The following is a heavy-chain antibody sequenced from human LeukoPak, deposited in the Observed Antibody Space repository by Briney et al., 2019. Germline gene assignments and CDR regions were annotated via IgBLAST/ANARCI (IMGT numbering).Heavy chain of an antibody. CDR2: VNHSGHT. D-gene: IGHD3-22*01. V-gene: IGHV4-34*01. J-gene: IGHJ4*02. CDR3: ARVPNSTHYYDSSGYKHYFDY. Sequence: PSETLSLTCAVYGGPFSNYFWYWIRQPPGKGLEWIGEVNHSGHTTDNPSLKSRVTISVDTSKNQFSLKLSSVTAADTAVYYCARVPNSTHYYDSSGYKHYFDYWGQGTLVTVSS. CDR1: GGPFSNYF.